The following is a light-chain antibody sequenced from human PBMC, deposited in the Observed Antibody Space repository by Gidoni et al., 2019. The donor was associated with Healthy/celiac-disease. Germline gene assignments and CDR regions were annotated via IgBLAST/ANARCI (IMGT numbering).Light chain of an antibody. Sequence: IVLTQSPATLSLSPGERATLSCRASQSVSSYLAWYQQKPGQAPRLLIYDASNRATGIPARFSGSGSGTDFTLTISSLEPEDFAVYYCQQRYNWPLVTFXPXTKVDIK. J-gene: IGKJ3*01. CDR3: QQRYNWPLVT. CDR2: DAS. CDR1: QSVSSY. V-gene: IGKV3-11*01.